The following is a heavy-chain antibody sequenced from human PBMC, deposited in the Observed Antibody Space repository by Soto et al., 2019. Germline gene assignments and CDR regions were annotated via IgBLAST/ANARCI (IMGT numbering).Heavy chain of an antibody. D-gene: IGHD6-19*01. CDR1: GGSISSYY. CDR2: IYYSGST. CDR3: ARSRYTSGWWTPPFDY. V-gene: IGHV4-59*01. Sequence: QVQLQESGPGLVKPSESLSLTCAVSGGSISSYYWSWIRQPPGKGLEWIGYIYYSGSTNYNPSLKSRVTISVDTSKYQFSLKLTSVTAADTAVYYCARSRYTSGWWTPPFDYWGQGTLVTVSS. J-gene: IGHJ4*02.